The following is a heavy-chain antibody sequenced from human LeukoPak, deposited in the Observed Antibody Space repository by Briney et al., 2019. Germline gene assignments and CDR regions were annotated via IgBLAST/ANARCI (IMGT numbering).Heavy chain of an antibody. D-gene: IGHD3-22*01. Sequence: GASVKVSCKASGYTFTSYDINWVRQATGQGLEWMGWMNPNSGNTGYAQKFQGRVTMTTDTSTSTAYMELRSLRSDDTAVYYCARDPGYYDSSGYYYFDYWGQGTLVTVSS. J-gene: IGHJ4*02. CDR2: MNPNSGNT. V-gene: IGHV1-8*02. CDR1: GYTFTSYD. CDR3: ARDPGYYDSSGYYYFDY.